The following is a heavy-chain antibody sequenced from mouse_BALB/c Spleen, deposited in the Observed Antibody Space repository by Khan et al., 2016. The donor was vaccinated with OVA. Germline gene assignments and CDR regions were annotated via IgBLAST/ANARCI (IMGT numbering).Heavy chain of an antibody. Sequence: VQLQQSGTVLARPGASVKMSCKASGYSFTSYWIHWIKQRPGQGLEWIGTIYPGISNTRYNQKFKGKAKLTAVKSASTAYMELSSLTNEDSAVYYCTGSYDAYYFDYWGQGTTLTVSS. CDR3: TGSYDAYYFDY. CDR1: GYSFTSYW. D-gene: IGHD2-3*01. J-gene: IGHJ2*01. V-gene: IGHV1-5*01. CDR2: IYPGISNT.